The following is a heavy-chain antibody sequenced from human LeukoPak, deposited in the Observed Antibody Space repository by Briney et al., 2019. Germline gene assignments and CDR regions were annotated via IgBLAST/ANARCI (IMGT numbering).Heavy chain of an antibody. CDR3: ARDGDDGSSWSD. Sequence: GASVKVSCKASGYTFTSYGISWVRQAPGQGLEWMGGIVPIFGTANYAQKFQGRVTIATDESTSTAYMELSSLRSEDTAVYYCARDGDDGSSWSDWGQGTLVTVSS. CDR2: IVPIFGTA. CDR1: GYTFTSYG. V-gene: IGHV1-69*05. J-gene: IGHJ4*02. D-gene: IGHD6-13*01.